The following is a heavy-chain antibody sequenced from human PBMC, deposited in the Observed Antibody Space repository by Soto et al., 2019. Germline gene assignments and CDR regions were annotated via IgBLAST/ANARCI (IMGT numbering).Heavy chain of an antibody. J-gene: IGHJ4*02. V-gene: IGHV3-23*01. CDR2: ISGSGGST. CDR3: ARRSSGWYFDY. D-gene: IGHD6-19*01. Sequence: EVQLLESGGGLVQPGGSLRLSCAASGFTFSSYAMNWVRQSQGKGLEWVSVISGSGGSTYYSDSVKGRFTISRDNSKDTLYLQMNSLRAEDTAVDYCARRSSGWYFDYWGQGTLVTVSS. CDR1: GFTFSSYA.